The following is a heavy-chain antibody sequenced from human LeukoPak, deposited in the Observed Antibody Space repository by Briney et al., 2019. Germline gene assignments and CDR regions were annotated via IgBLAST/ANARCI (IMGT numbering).Heavy chain of an antibody. CDR2: IYYSGST. Sequence: SETLSLTCTVSGGSISSYYWSWIRQPPGKGLEWIGYIYYSGSTNYNPSLKSRVTISVDTSKNQFSLKLSSVTAADTAVYYCARVELRYFDWFPVAFDIWGQGTMVTVSS. V-gene: IGHV4-59*01. CDR3: ARVELRYFDWFPVAFDI. J-gene: IGHJ3*02. D-gene: IGHD3-9*01. CDR1: GGSISSYY.